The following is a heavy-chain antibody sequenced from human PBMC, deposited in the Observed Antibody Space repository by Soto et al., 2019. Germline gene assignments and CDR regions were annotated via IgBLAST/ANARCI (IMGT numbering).Heavy chain of an antibody. J-gene: IGHJ6*02. V-gene: IGHV1-69*01. CDR1: GGTFSSYA. D-gene: IGHD2-15*01. CDR3: ASAVVVVAATPYYYYYGMDV. Sequence: QVQLVQSGAEVKKPGSSVKVSCKASGGTFSSYAISWVRQAPGQGLEWMGGIIPIFGTANYAQKFQGRVTITADESTSTAYMELSSLRSEDTAMYYCASAVVVVAATPYYYYYGMDVWGQGTTVTVSS. CDR2: IIPIFGTA.